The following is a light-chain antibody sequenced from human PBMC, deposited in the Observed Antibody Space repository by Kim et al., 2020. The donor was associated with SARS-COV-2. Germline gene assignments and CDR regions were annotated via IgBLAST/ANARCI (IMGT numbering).Light chain of an antibody. J-gene: IGLJ2*01. V-gene: IGLV3-1*01. CDR3: QVWDNSLGV. CDR1: KLQFKY. Sequence: GSPGETATISFTGDKLQFKYVCWYQRTAGHSPVLVLFQDNKRPSGIPERFSGSNSGNTATLTISGTQAMDEADYYCQVWDNSLGVFGAGTQLTVL. CDR2: QDN.